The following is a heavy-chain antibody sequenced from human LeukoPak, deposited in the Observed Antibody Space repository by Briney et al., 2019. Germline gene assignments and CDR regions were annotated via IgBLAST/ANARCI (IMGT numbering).Heavy chain of an antibody. CDR2: FVPEDAET. V-gene: IGHV1-24*01. CDR3: ARHTIVGVVTYGFPI. D-gene: IGHD3-3*01. Sequence: GASVKVSCKLSGYTGIELSMNWVRQAPGKGLEWLGGFVPEDAETVYAQKFQGRVTMTEDTSTDTAYMELSRLTSEDTAVYYCARHTIVGVVTYGFPIWGRGTLVTVSS. J-gene: IGHJ3*02. CDR1: GYTGIELS.